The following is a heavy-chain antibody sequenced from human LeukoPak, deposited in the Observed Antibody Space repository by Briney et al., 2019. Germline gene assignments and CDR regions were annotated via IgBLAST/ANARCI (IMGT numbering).Heavy chain of an antibody. CDR2: VYYSGST. D-gene: IGHD4-11*01. CDR3: ARHAAFADYKSHLTHFDY. J-gene: IGHJ4*02. CDR1: GGSISNYF. V-gene: IGHV4-59*08. Sequence: SETLSLTCTVSGGSISNYFWSWVRQPPGEGLEWIGYVYYSGSTNYNPSLKSRVTISVDTSKNQFSLRLSFVTAADTALYYCARHAAFADYKSHLTHFDYWGQRTLVTASS.